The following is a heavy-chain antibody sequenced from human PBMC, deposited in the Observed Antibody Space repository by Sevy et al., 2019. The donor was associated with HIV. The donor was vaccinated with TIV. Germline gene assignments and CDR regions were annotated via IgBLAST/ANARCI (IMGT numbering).Heavy chain of an antibody. D-gene: IGHD2-15*01. CDR2: INPNSDGT. V-gene: IGHV1-2*02. J-gene: IGHJ4*02. CDR1: GYSFTAYY. CDR3: TRERMIFGSGPPDS. Sequence: ASVKVSCKASGYSFTAYYIHWVRQAPGQGLEWMGWINPNSDGTNYAQKFQGRVTMTSDASINTASMELTRLRSDDTAVYYCTRERMIFGSGPPDSWGQGTLVTVSS.